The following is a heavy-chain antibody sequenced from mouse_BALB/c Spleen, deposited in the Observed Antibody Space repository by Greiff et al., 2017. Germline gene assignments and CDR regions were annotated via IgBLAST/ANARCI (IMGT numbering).Heavy chain of an antibody. J-gene: IGHJ2*01. V-gene: IGHV1-63*02. CDR1: GYTFTNYW. Sequence: QVQLQQSGAELVRPGTSVKISCKASGYTFTNYWLGWVKQRPGHGLEWIGDIYPGGGYTNYNEKFKGKATLTADTSSSTAYMQLSSLTSEDSAVYFCARRGVYDGYPFDDWGQGTTLTVSS. CDR3: ARRGVYDGYPFDD. CDR2: IYPGGGYT. D-gene: IGHD2-3*01.